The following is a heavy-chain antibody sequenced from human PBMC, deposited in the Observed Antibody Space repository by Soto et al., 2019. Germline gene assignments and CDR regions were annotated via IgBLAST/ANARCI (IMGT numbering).Heavy chain of an antibody. CDR1: GGSISDYH. Sequence: PSETLSLTCTVSGGSISDYHWSWIRQPPWKGLEWIGYIYYTGTTNYNPSFMSRVTMSVDTSKSQFSLNLSSVTAADTAVYYCARTYYYDSSGYLYYFDSWRQATLVTVSS. V-gene: IGHV4-59*12. CDR3: ARTYYYDSSGYLYYFDS. CDR2: IYYTGTT. D-gene: IGHD3-22*01. J-gene: IGHJ4*02.